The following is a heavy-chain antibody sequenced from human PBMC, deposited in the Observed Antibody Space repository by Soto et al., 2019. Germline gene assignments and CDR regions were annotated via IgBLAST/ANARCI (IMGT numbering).Heavy chain of an antibody. Sequence: GGSLRLSCAASGFTFTNYAMSWVRQAPGSGLEWVSSISGSGGSTFYTNSVKGRFTISRDNAKNTLYLQMNSLRAEDTAVYYCAIRASYYDSSGYFDYWGQGTLVTVSS. J-gene: IGHJ4*02. V-gene: IGHV3-23*01. CDR3: AIRASYYDSSGYFDY. CDR2: ISGSGGST. CDR1: GFTFTNYA. D-gene: IGHD3-22*01.